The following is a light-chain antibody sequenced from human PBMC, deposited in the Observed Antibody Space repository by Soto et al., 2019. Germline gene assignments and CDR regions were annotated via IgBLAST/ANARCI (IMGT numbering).Light chain of an antibody. CDR3: AAWDDSLNGVV. J-gene: IGLJ2*01. V-gene: IGLV1-44*01. CDR1: DSNIGRDT. CDR2: TNS. Sequence: QSVLTQPPSVSGTPGQRVTISCSGSDSNIGRDTVNWYQQLPGTAPRLLIYTNSQRPSGAPDRFSGSKSGTSASLAISGLQSEDEADYYCAAWDDSLNGVVFGGGTKLTVL.